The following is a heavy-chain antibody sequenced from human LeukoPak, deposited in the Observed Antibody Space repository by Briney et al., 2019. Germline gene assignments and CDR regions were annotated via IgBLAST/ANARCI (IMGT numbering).Heavy chain of an antibody. D-gene: IGHD4-17*01. J-gene: IGHJ6*03. V-gene: IGHV4-39*02. Sequence: PSETLSLTCTVSGDSISSSSYYWGWIRQPPGKGLEWIGSMHYSGNTYYTPSLKSRVTISVDTSKNQFSLELSSVTAADTAVYYCAREGDYGDYSKSFYYMDVWGKGTTVTVSS. CDR2: MHYSGNT. CDR1: GDSISSSSYY. CDR3: AREGDYGDYSKSFYYMDV.